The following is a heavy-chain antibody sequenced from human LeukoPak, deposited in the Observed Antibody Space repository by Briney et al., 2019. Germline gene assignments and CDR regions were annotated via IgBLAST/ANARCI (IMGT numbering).Heavy chain of an antibody. V-gene: IGHV4-39*01. Sequence: SETLSLTCTVSGGSISSSSHYWGWIRQPPVKGLEWIGSIYYSGSTYYNPSLKSRVTISVDTSKNQFSLKLSSVTAADTAVYYCAVATVDAFDIWGQGTMVTVSS. CDR3: AVATVDAFDI. CDR2: IYYSGST. J-gene: IGHJ3*02. CDR1: GGSISSSSHY. D-gene: IGHD5-12*01.